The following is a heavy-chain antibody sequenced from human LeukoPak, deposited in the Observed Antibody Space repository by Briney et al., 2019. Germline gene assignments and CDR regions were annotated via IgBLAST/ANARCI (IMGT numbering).Heavy chain of an antibody. Sequence: PSETLSLTCTVSGGSISSSSYYWGWIRQPPGKGLEWIGSIYYSGSTYYNPSLKSRVTISVDTSKNQFSLKLSSVTAADTAVYYCARVYGSYHEYPWSNWFDPWGQGTPVTVSS. CDR3: ARVYGSYHEYPWSNWFDP. CDR1: GGSISSSSYY. D-gene: IGHD1-26*01. CDR2: IYYSGST. V-gene: IGHV4-39*07. J-gene: IGHJ5*02.